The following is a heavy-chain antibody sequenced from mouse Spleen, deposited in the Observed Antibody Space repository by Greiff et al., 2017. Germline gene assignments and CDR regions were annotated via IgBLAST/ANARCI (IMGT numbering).Heavy chain of an antibody. CDR1: GYAFSSSW. Sequence: QVQLQQSGPELVKPEASVKISCKASGYAFSSSWMNWVKQRPGKGLEWIGRIYPGDGDTNYNGKFKGKATLTADKSSSTAYMQLSSLTSEDSAVYFCAKEKGTMDWYFDVWGAGTTVTVSS. V-gene: IGHV1-82*01. J-gene: IGHJ1*01. CDR3: AKEKGTMDWYFDV. D-gene: IGHD2-14*01. CDR2: IYPGDGDT.